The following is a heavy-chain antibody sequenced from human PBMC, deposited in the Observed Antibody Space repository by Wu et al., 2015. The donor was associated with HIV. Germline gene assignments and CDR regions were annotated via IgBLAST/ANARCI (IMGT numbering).Heavy chain of an antibody. D-gene: IGHD3-10*01. CDR2: MNPNSGNT. CDR3: TRGRYYGSGSYQIGMDV. CDR1: GYTFTSYD. V-gene: IGHV1-8*01. Sequence: QVQLVQSGAEVKKPGASVKVSCKASGYTFTSYDINWVRQATGQGLEWMGWMNPNSGNTGYAQKFQGRVTMTRNTSISTAYMELSSLRSEDTAVYYCTRGRYYGSGSYQIGMDVWGQGTTVTVSS. J-gene: IGHJ6*02.